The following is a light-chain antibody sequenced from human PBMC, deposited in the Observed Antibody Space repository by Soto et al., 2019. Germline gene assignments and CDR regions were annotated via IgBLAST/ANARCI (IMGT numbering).Light chain of an antibody. Sequence: DIQMTQSPSTLSAAVGDRVTITCRASQSIGSWLAWYQQKPGKAPKLLIYDASGLECGVPSRFRGSGYGTEFTLTISSLQPDDSATCSCQQYNSYSKTFGLGTKVEIK. CDR2: DAS. CDR1: QSIGSW. V-gene: IGKV1-5*01. CDR3: QQYNSYSKT. J-gene: IGKJ1*01.